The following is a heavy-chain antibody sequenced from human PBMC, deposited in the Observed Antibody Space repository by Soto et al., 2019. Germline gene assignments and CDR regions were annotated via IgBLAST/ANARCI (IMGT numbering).Heavy chain of an antibody. V-gene: IGHV3-74*01. J-gene: IGHJ4*02. CDR2: ISVDGSVT. D-gene: IGHD2-2*01. Sequence: EVQLVESGGGLVQPGESLRLSCAASGLTLSNFWVNWVRQAPGRGLVWVSHISVDGSVTNYADSVKGRFTISRDNDKNTVYLQMNSLRAEDTAVYYCARPYCSSASCYSPPDYWGQGTLVTVSS. CDR1: GLTLSNFW. CDR3: ARPYCSSASCYSPPDY.